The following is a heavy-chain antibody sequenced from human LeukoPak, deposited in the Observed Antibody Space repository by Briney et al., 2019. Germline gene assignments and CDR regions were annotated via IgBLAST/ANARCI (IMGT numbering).Heavy chain of an antibody. D-gene: IGHD3-9*01. CDR3: ARVFDILTGYAGGNWFDP. Sequence: PSETLSLTCTVSGGSISSSSYYWGWIRQPPGKGLEWIGSIYYSGSTYYNPSLKSRVTISVDTSKNQFSLKLSSVTAADTAVYYCARVFDILTGYAGGNWFDPWGQGTLVTVSS. CDR2: IYYSGST. J-gene: IGHJ5*02. V-gene: IGHV4-39*07. CDR1: GGSISSSSYY.